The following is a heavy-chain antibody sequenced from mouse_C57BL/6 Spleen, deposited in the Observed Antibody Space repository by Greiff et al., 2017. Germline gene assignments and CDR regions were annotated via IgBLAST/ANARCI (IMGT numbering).Heavy chain of an antibody. CDR1: GFTFSDYG. D-gene: IGHD2-5*01. Sequence: EVHLVESGGGLVKPGGSLKLSCAASGFTFSDYGMHWVRQAPEKGLEWVAYISSGSSTIYYADTVKGRFTISRDNAKNTLFLQMTSLRSEDTAVYYWARQEYSNCGFAYWGQETLVTVSA. CDR3: ARQEYSNCGFAY. V-gene: IGHV5-17*01. J-gene: IGHJ3*01. CDR2: ISSGSSTI.